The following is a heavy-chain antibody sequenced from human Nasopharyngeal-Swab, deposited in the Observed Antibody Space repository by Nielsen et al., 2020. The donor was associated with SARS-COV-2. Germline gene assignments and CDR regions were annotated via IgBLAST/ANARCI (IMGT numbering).Heavy chain of an antibody. CDR1: GFTFSSHW. CDR2: INADGSRT. J-gene: IGHJ4*02. V-gene: IGHV3-74*01. Sequence: GGSLRLSCAASGFTFSSHWMHWVRHAPGKGLVWVSRINADGSRTFYADSVEGRFTISRDDAKNTLYLQMNSLRGEDTAVYFCTRGTLAGPGIDYWGQGALVTVSS. CDR3: TRGTLAGPGIDY.